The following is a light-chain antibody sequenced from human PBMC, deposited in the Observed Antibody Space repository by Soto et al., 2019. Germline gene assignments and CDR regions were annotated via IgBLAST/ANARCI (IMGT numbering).Light chain of an antibody. J-gene: IGLJ3*02. CDR1: SSDVGGYNY. Sequence: QSALAQPRSVSGSPGQSVTISCTGTSSDVGGYNYVSWYQQHPGKAPKLMIYDVTKRPSEVPDRFSGSKSGNTASLTISGLQAEDEADYYCCSYTDSYTFVVFGRGTKVTVL. CDR3: CSYTDSYTFVV. V-gene: IGLV2-11*01. CDR2: DVT.